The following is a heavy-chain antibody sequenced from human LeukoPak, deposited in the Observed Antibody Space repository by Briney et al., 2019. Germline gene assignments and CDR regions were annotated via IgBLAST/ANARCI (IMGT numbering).Heavy chain of an antibody. J-gene: IGHJ4*02. D-gene: IGHD3-22*01. CDR1: GGSFSGYY. CDR3: ARASLRDRSYQPPMIVVAQLTTYFDY. V-gene: IGHV4-34*01. CDR2: INHSGST. Sequence: SETLSLTCAVYGGSFSGYYWSWIRQPPGKGLEWIGEINHSGSTNYNPSLKSRVTISVDTSKNQFSLKLSSVTAADTAVYYCARASLRDRSYQPPMIVVAQLTTYFDYWGQGTLVTVSS.